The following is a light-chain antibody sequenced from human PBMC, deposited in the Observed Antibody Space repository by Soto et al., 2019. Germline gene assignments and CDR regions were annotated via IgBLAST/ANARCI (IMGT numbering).Light chain of an antibody. CDR3: ISYTSSNTGV. CDR2: EVS. Sequence: QSVLTQPASVSGSPGQSITISCTGTNSDVGGYNYVSWYQQHPGKAPKLMIYEVSNRPSGVSNRFSGSKSGNTASLTISGLQAEDEADYYCISYTSSNTGVFGTGTKVTVL. J-gene: IGLJ1*01. CDR1: NSDVGGYNY. V-gene: IGLV2-14*01.